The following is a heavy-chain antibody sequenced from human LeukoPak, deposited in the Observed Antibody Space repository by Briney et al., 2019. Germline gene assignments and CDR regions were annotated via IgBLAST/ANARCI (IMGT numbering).Heavy chain of an antibody. V-gene: IGHV3-23*01. J-gene: IGHJ4*02. D-gene: IGHD3-9*01. CDR1: GFTFGSYD. Sequence: GGSLRLSCAASGFTFGSYDMSWVRQAPGKGLEWVSSISGSSGHTFYADSVKGRFTIAKDNTKNTLSVQMNNLRAEDTAVYYCARDDSLFDYWGQGALVTVSS. CDR2: ISGSSGHT. CDR3: ARDDSLFDY.